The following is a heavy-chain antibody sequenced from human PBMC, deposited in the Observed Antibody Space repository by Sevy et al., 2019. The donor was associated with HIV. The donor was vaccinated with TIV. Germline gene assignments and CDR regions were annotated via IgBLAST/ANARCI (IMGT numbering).Heavy chain of an antibody. Sequence: GGSLRLSCAASGFTFAKYSMSWVRQAPGKGLEWVSTFSFGCGRINYADSVKGRFTISRDDSKNTLFLQMNSLRAEDTATYFSASVGCTQPHGYWGQGTLVTDSS. CDR2: FSFGCGRI. V-gene: IGHV3-23*01. J-gene: IGHJ4*02. D-gene: IGHD1-26*01. CDR1: GFTFAKYS. CDR3: ASVGCTQPHGY.